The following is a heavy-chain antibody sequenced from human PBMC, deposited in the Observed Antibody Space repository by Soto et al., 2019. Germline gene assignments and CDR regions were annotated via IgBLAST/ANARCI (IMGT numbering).Heavy chain of an antibody. Sequence: SVKVSCKASGGTFSSYAISWVRQAPGQGLEWMGGIIPIFGTANYAQKFQGRVTITADKSTSTAYMELSSLRSEDTAVYYCARVISSWLTPTIYYYYGMDVWGQGTTVTVSS. J-gene: IGHJ6*02. V-gene: IGHV1-69*06. D-gene: IGHD2-2*01. CDR2: IIPIFGTA. CDR3: ARVISSWLTPTIYYYYGMDV. CDR1: GGTFSSYA.